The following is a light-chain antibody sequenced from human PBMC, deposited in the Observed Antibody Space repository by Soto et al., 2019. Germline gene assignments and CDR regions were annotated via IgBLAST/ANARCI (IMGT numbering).Light chain of an antibody. CDR2: DAS. CDR3: QRYDILPP. J-gene: IGKJ4*01. Sequence: DIQMTQSPSSLSASVGDRVTITCQASQDIRNCLNGYQQKPGKAPKVLIYDASNLGTGVPSRFSGSGSGTDFTFTINSLQPEDIATYNCQRYDILPPFGGGTRVEIK. V-gene: IGKV1-33*01. CDR1: QDIRNC.